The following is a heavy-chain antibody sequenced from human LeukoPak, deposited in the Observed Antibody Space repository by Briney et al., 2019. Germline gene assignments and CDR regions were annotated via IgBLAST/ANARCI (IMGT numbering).Heavy chain of an antibody. CDR1: GFTFSSYS. Sequence: GGSLRLSCAASGFTFSSYSMNWVRQAPGKGREWVLSISSSSSYIYYADSVKGRFTISRDNAKNSLYLQMNSLRAEDTAVYYCARVGGRGASAAGTIDYWGQGTLVTVSS. V-gene: IGHV3-21*01. CDR2: ISSSSSYI. J-gene: IGHJ4*02. D-gene: IGHD6-13*01. CDR3: ARVGGRGASAAGTIDY.